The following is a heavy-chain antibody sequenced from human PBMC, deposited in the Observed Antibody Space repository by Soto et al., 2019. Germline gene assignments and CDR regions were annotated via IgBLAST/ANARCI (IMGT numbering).Heavy chain of an antibody. V-gene: IGHV4-30-4*01. CDR2: IYHSGST. D-gene: IGHD2-15*01. CDR1: GGSITSVDSY. CDR3: ARARMPHYFDY. J-gene: IGHJ4*02. Sequence: QVQLQESGPGQVKTSQTLSLTCTVSGGSITSVDSYWSWIRQSPGKGLEWIGFIYHSGSTYYNPSLKSRLTISIDTSKNQFSLNLSSVTAADPAVYYCARARMPHYFDYWGQGTLVAVSS.